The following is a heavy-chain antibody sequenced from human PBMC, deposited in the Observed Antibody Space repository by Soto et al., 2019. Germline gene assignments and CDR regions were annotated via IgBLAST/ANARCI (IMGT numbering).Heavy chain of an antibody. V-gene: IGHV3-30-3*01. Sequence: QPGGSLRLSCAASGFTFSSYAMHWVRQAPGKGLEWVAVISYDGSNKYYADSVKGRFTISRDNSKNTLYLQMNSLRAEDTAVYYCARDLDSSWYARYFQHWGQGTLVTVSS. D-gene: IGHD6-13*01. CDR1: GFTFSSYA. CDR2: ISYDGSNK. CDR3: ARDLDSSWYARYFQH. J-gene: IGHJ1*01.